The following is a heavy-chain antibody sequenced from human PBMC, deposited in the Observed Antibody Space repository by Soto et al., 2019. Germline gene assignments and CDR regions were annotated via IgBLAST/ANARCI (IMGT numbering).Heavy chain of an antibody. Sequence: ASVKVSCKVSGYTLTELSMHWVRQAPGKGLEWMGGFDPEDGETIYAQKFQGRVTMTEDTSTDTAYMELSSLRSEDTAVYYCATSITTFGVVIPFDYWGQGTLVTVSS. CDR2: FDPEDGET. V-gene: IGHV1-24*01. CDR3: ATSITTFGVVIPFDY. J-gene: IGHJ4*02. D-gene: IGHD3-3*01. CDR1: GYTLTELS.